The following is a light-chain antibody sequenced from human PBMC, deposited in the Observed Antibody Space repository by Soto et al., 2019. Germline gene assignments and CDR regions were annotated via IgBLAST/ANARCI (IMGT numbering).Light chain of an antibody. V-gene: IGKV3-15*01. CDR3: QQYNTWHPKMA. J-gene: IGKJ1*01. CDR2: GAS. CDR1: QSVSSD. Sequence: VETQSPATLSVFPGETATLSCRASQSVSSDLAWYQQRPGQAPRLLIYGASTRATGIPARFRGSGSGTEFRLTISSLQSEDFATYYCQQYNTWHPKMAFGRGTKV.